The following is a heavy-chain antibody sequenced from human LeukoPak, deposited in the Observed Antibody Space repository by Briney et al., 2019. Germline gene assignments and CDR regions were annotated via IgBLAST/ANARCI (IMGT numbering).Heavy chain of an antibody. D-gene: IGHD1-26*01. CDR1: GGSISSYY. CDR3: ARTSGSRSRYFDY. Sequence: SEALSLTCTVSGGSISSYYWSWIRQPPGKGLGWIGYIYYSGSTNYNPSLKSRVTISVDTSKNQFSLKLSSVTAADTAVYYCARTSGSRSRYFDYWGQGTLVTVSS. CDR2: IYYSGST. V-gene: IGHV4-59*01. J-gene: IGHJ4*02.